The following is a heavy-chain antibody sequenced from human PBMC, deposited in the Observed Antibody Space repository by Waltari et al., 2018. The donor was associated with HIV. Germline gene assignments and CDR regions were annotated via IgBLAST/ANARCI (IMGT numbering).Heavy chain of an antibody. CDR2: IIPIVGTA. V-gene: IGHV1-69*11. J-gene: IGHJ6*02. Sequence: QVQLVQSGAEVKKPGSSVKVSCKASAGTFSSYAISWVRQAPGQGLGWMGRIIPIVGTANYAQKFQGRVMSTADESTSTAYMELSSVRSEDTAVYYCASGDSYSSSFYYGMDVWGQGTTVTVSS. CDR3: ASGDSYSSSFYYGMDV. D-gene: IGHD6-6*01. CDR1: AGTFSSYA.